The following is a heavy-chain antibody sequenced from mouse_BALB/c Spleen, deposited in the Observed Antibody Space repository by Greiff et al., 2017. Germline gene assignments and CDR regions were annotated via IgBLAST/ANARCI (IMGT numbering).Heavy chain of an antibody. J-gene: IGHJ2*01. V-gene: IGHV1-5*01. CDR3: TNYRYDGEAFDY. Sequence: VQLQQSGTVLARPGASVKMSCKASGYSFTSYWMHWVKQRPGQGLEWIGAIYPGNSDTSYNQKFKGKAKLTAVTSASTAYMELSSLTNEDSAVYYCTNYRYDGEAFDYWGQGTTLTVSS. CDR1: GYSFTSYW. D-gene: IGHD2-14*01. CDR2: IYPGNSDT.